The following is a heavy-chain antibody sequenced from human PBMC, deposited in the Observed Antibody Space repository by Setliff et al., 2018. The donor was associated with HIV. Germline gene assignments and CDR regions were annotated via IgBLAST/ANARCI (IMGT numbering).Heavy chain of an antibody. D-gene: IGHD1-26*01. CDR3: EAATVGQTGYYGIDV. CDR2: IYQSGTT. V-gene: IGHV4-39*07. CDR1: GGPITTSTYY. Sequence: SETLSLTCTVSGGPITTSTYYWGWIRQPPGKGLEWIGNIYQSGTTFYNASLRSRVTMSVDKSKNQFSLKLNFVTAADTAVYYCEAATVGQTGYYGIDVWGQGTAVTVSS. J-gene: IGHJ6*02.